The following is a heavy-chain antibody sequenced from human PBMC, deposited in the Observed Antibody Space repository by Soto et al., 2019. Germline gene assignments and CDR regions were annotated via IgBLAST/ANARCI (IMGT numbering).Heavy chain of an antibody. Sequence: GGSLRLSCAASGFTLCMYWMSWVRQAPGKGLEWVAHISEDGRETRYVDSAEGRFAISRDNAKRSLYLQMNGLRVDDTAVYYCARRYQTFGRYYFDYWGQGTLVTVSS. CDR3: ARRYQTFGRYYFDY. J-gene: IGHJ4*02. V-gene: IGHV3-7*05. D-gene: IGHD3-10*01. CDR1: GFTLCMYW. CDR2: ISEDGRET.